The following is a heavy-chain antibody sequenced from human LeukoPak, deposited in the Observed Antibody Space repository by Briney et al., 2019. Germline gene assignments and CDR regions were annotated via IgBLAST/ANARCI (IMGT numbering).Heavy chain of an antibody. Sequence: GRSLRLSCAASGFTFSSYAMHWVRQAPGKGLEWVAVKSYDGSNKYYADSVKGRFTISRDNSKNTLYLQMNSLRAEDTAVYYCAMTTGPAFDYWGQGTLVTVSS. CDR3: AMTTGPAFDY. D-gene: IGHD4-17*01. J-gene: IGHJ4*02. CDR2: KSYDGSNK. CDR1: GFTFSSYA. V-gene: IGHV3-30-3*01.